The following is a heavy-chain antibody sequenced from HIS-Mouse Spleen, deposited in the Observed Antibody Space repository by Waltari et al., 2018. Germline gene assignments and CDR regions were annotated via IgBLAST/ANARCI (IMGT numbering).Heavy chain of an antibody. J-gene: IGHJ3*02. V-gene: IGHV4-39*07. CDR2: IYYSGST. CDR1: GGSISSSSYY. CDR3: ARDRIDAFDI. Sequence: QLQLQESGPGLVKPSETLSLTCTGSGGSISSSSYYWGWIRQPPGKGLEWIGSIYYSGSTYYNPSLKSRVTISVDTSKNQFSLKLSSVTAADTAVYYCARDRIDAFDIWGQGTMVTVSS.